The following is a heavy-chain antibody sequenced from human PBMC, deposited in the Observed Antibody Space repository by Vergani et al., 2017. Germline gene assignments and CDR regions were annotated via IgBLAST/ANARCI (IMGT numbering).Heavy chain of an antibody. V-gene: IGHV4-31*03. J-gene: IGHJ5*02. CDR1: GGSISSGGYY. D-gene: IGHD3-16*01. CDR3: ARGVMITFGGAPAPWFDP. CDR2: IYYSGST. Sequence: QVQLQESGPGLVKPSQTLSLTCTVSGGSISSGGYYWSWIRQHPGKGLEWIGYIYYSGSTYYNPSLKSRVTISVDTSKNQFSLKLSSVTAAATAVYYCARGVMITFGGAPAPWFDPWGQETLVTVSS.